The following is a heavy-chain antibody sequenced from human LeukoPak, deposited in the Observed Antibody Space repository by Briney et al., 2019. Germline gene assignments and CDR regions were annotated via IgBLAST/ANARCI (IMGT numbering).Heavy chain of an antibody. CDR3: ANGIVGAPDYYMDV. D-gene: IGHD1-26*01. V-gene: IGHV4-30-4*08. Sequence: PSETLSLTCTVSGGSISSGDYYWSWIRQPPGKRLEWVGYIYYSGSTYYNPSLKSRVTISVDTSKNQFSLKLSSVTAADTAVYYCANGIVGAPDYYMDVWGKGTTVTVSS. CDR1: GGSISSGDYY. J-gene: IGHJ6*03. CDR2: IYYSGST.